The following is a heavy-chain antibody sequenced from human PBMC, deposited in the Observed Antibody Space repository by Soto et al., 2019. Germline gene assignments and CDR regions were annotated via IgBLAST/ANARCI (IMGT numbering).Heavy chain of an antibody. CDR3: ARDNMSDYYYYYGMDV. V-gene: IGHV1-18*01. D-gene: IGHD3-10*02. CDR1: GYTFTSYG. CDR2: ISAYNGNT. J-gene: IGHJ6*02. Sequence: ASVKVSCRASGYTFTSYGISWVQQAPGQGLEWMGWISAYNGNTNYAQKLQGRVTMTTDTSTSTAYMELRSLRSDDTAVYYCARDNMSDYYYYYGMDVWGQGTTVTVSS.